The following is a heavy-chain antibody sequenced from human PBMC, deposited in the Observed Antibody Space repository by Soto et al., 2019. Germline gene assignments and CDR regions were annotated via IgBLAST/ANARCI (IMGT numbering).Heavy chain of an antibody. CDR3: ARGEKATREGDGMDV. V-gene: IGHV1-69*12. CDR2: IMPTFGTA. CDR1: GGTFSSYA. J-gene: IGHJ6*02. D-gene: IGHD5-12*01. Sequence: QVQLVQSGAAVKKPGSSVKVSCKASGGTFSSYAISWVRQAPGQGLEWMGGIMPTFGTANHAQKFQGRVTITADDSTSTAYMELSSVRSEDTAVYYCARGEKATREGDGMDVWVQGTTVTVSS.